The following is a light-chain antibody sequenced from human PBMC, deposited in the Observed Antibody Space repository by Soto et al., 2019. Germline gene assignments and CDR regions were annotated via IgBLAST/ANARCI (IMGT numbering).Light chain of an antibody. J-gene: IGKJ1*01. V-gene: IGKV1-5*01. Sequence: DIQMTQSPSTLSASIGDRVTITCRASQTINNWFAWYQQKPGKAPNLLIYHASNLETGVPSRFSGSAFGTELTLTISSLQPDDFATYYCQHYNSYPWTFGQGTNVEIK. CDR3: QHYNSYPWT. CDR2: HAS. CDR1: QTINNW.